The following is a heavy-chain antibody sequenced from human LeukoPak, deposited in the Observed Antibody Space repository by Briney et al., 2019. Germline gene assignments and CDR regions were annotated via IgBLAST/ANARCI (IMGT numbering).Heavy chain of an antibody. CDR3: ARLNVLYGDYTS. Sequence: SETLSLTCTVSGGSISSSSYCWGWIRQPPGKGLEWIGSIYYSGSTYYNPSLKSRVTISVDTSKNQFSLKLSSVTAADTAVYYCARLNVLYGDYTSWGQGTLVTVSS. D-gene: IGHD4-17*01. V-gene: IGHV4-39*01. CDR1: GGSISSSSYC. J-gene: IGHJ5*02. CDR2: IYYSGST.